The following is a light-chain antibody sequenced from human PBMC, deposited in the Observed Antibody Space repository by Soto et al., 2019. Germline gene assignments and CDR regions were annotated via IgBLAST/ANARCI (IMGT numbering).Light chain of an antibody. V-gene: IGKV3D-15*01. Sequence: EIVMTQSPDTMSVSPGDTVTLSCRASQSVGSNLAWYQQKPGQAPRLLIYGASTRATGIPARFSGSGSGTDFTLTISSLQSEDFAVYYCQQYNSWVTFGGGTKVEI. CDR3: QQYNSWVT. J-gene: IGKJ4*01. CDR1: QSVGSN. CDR2: GAS.